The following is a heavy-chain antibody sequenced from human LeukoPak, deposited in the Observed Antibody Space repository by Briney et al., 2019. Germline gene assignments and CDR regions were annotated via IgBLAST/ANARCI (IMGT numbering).Heavy chain of an antibody. D-gene: IGHD3-10*02. Sequence: SGGSLRLSCAASGFTFSSYEMNWVRQAPGKGLEWVSYIISSGSTTYYADSVKGRFTISRDNAKNSLYLKMTSLRAEDTAVYYCAELGITMIGGVWGKGTTVTISS. CDR2: IISSGSTT. CDR1: GFTFSSYE. CDR3: AELGITMIGGV. V-gene: IGHV3-48*03. J-gene: IGHJ6*04.